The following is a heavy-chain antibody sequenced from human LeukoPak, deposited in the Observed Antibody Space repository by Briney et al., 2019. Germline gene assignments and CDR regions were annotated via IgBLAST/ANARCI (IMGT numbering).Heavy chain of an antibody. CDR2: IYHSGST. J-gene: IGHJ3*02. V-gene: IGHV4-4*02. Sequence: SETLSLTCAVSGGSISSSNWWSWVRQPPGKGLEWIGEIYHSGSTNCNPSLKSRVTISVDKSKNQFSLKLSSVTAADTAVYYCARDGTHPDYGLFDIWGQGTMVTVSS. CDR3: ARDGTHPDYGLFDI. D-gene: IGHD4-17*01. CDR1: GGSISSSNW.